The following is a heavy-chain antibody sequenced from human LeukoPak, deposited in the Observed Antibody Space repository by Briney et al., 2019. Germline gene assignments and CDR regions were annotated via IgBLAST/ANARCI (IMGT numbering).Heavy chain of an antibody. CDR1: GFTFSSYG. D-gene: IGHD3-16*01. V-gene: IGHV3-33*01. CDR3: ARDLRAPLGISH. CDR2: IWYDGSNK. J-gene: IGHJ6*02. Sequence: GGSLRLSCAASGFTFSSYGMHWVRQAPGKGLEWVAVIWYDGSNKYYADSVKGRFTISRDNANNLVFLQMNSLRVEDTAVYYCARDLRAPLGISHWGQGTTATVSS.